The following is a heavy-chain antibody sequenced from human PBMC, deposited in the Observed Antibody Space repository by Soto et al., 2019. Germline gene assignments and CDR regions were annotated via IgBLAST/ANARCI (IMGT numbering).Heavy chain of an antibody. CDR1: GFSLSNGRMG. Sequence: QVTLKESGPVLVKSTETLTLTCTISGFSLSNGRMGVSWIRQPPGRALEWLAHFFSDAERSYSTSMQSRPTMSQDTSGTQVVLTMTNMDPQDTGTYFCARMNADSGSHYYAMDVWGPGTPVTISS. J-gene: IGHJ6*02. CDR3: ARMNADSGSHYYAMDV. V-gene: IGHV2-26*03. D-gene: IGHD4-17*01. CDR2: FFSDAER.